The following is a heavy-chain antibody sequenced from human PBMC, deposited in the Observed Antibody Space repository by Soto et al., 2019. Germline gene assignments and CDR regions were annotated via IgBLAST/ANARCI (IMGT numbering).Heavy chain of an antibody. CDR2: INNVNT. D-gene: IGHD4-4*01. CDR1: GYTLTTYG. Sequence: ASVKVSCKASGYTLTTYGLSWVRQAPGQGLEWMGRINNVNTNYPQKFQGRVTMTTDTSTSTTHMELRSLTSDDTAVYYCARDHSRSYYYGMDVWGQGTTVTVSS. V-gene: IGHV1-18*01. CDR3: ARDHSRSYYYGMDV. J-gene: IGHJ6*02.